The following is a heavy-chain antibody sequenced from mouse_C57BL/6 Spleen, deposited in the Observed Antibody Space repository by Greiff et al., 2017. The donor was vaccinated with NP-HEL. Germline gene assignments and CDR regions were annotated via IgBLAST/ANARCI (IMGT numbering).Heavy chain of an antibody. D-gene: IGHD4-1*01. J-gene: IGHJ3*01. CDR2: IYPGDGDT. CDR3: ARPWEGAWFAY. V-gene: IGHV1-82*01. CDR1: GYAFSSSW. Sequence: QVQLQQSGPELVKPGASVKISCKASGYAFSSSWMNWVKQRPGKGLEWIGRIYPGDGDTNYNGKFKGKATLTADKSSSTAYMQLSSLTSEDSAVYFCARPWEGAWFAYWGQGTLVTVSA.